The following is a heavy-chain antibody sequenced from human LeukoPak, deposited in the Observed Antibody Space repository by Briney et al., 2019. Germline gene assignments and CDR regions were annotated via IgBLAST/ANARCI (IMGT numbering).Heavy chain of an antibody. CDR2: TYYRSRWYT. D-gene: IGHD3-16*01. CDR3: ARDLADLGHGFDI. CDR1: GDSVSSGSAA. V-gene: IGHV6-1*01. J-gene: IGHJ3*02. Sequence: SQTLSLTCVISGDSVSSGSAAWNWIRQSPSRGLEWLGRTYYRSRWYTDYPSSVKSRVTIKPDTSTNQFSLQLSSVTPEDTAVYYCARDLADLGHGFDIWGQGAMVTVSS.